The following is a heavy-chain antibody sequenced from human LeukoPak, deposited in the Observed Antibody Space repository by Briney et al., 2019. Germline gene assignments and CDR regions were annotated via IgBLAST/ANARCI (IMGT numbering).Heavy chain of an antibody. J-gene: IGHJ4*02. CDR1: GFTFDDYA. CDR2: ISWDGGST. D-gene: IGHD3-22*01. CDR3: AKGSRDSSGYYAFDY. V-gene: IGHV3-43D*03. Sequence: PGGSLRLSCAASGFTFDDYAMHWVRQAPGKGLEWVSLISWDGGSTYYADSVKGRCTISRDNSKNSLYLQMNSLRAEDTALYYCAKGSRDSSGYYAFDYWGQGTLVTVSS.